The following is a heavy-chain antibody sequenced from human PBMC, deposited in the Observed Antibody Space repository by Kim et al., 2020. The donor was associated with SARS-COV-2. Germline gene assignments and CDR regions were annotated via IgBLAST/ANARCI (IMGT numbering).Heavy chain of an antibody. J-gene: IGHJ6*02. CDR3: ARDPSYYYGSGSYFENAGPNYYYGMDG. V-gene: IGHV4-39*07. Sequence: SETLSLTCTVSGGSISSSSYYWGWIRQPPGKGLEWIGSIYYSGSTYYNPSLKSRVTISVDTSKNQFSLKLSSVTAADTAVYYCARDPSYYYGSGSYFENAGPNYYYGMDGWGQGTTVTVSS. D-gene: IGHD3-10*01. CDR2: IYYSGST. CDR1: GGSISSSSYY.